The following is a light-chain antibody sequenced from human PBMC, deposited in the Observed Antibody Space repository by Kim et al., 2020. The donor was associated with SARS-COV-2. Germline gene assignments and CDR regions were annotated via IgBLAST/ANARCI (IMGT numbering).Light chain of an antibody. J-gene: IGKJ4*01. CDR2: GAS. Sequence: EIVMTQSPATLSVSRGERVTLSCRASQSVTSNLAWYQQKPGQAPRLLIYGASTRATGIPVRVSGSGSGTEFTLTISSLQSEDFAVYYCQQYNNWPLTFGGGTKVDIK. CDR1: QSVTSN. CDR3: QQYNNWPLT. V-gene: IGKV3-15*01.